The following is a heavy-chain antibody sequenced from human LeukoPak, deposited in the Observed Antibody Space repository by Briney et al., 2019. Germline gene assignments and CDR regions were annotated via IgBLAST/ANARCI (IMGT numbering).Heavy chain of an antibody. J-gene: IGHJ4*02. CDR1: GGSISSSSYC. D-gene: IGHD3-22*01. Sequence: PSETLSLTCTVSGGSISSSSYCWGWIRQPPGKGLEWIGSIYYSGSTYYNPSLKSRVTISVDTSKNQFSLKLSSVTAADTAVYYCAILAPPFHYDSSGFDYWGQGTLVTVSS. CDR2: IYYSGST. V-gene: IGHV4-39*07. CDR3: AILAPPFHYDSSGFDY.